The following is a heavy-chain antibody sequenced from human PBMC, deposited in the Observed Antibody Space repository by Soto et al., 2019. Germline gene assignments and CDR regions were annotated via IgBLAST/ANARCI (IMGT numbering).Heavy chain of an antibody. V-gene: IGHV3-7*03. CDR3: ARDVEYSSPGGPFDY. J-gene: IGHJ4*01. Sequence: GGSLRLSCAASGFTFSSYWMSWVRQAPGKGLEWVANIKQDGSEKYYVDSVKGRFTISRDNAKNSLYLQMNSLRAEDTAVYYCARDVEYSSPGGPFDYWGHGTLVTVSS. CDR1: GFTFSSYW. D-gene: IGHD6-6*01. CDR2: IKQDGSEK.